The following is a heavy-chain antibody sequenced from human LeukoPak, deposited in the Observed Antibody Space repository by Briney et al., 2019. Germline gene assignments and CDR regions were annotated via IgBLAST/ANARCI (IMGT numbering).Heavy chain of an antibody. CDR1: GFTFSSYS. CDR3: AREDSYGSFDY. V-gene: IGHV3-48*04. D-gene: IGHD5-18*01. J-gene: IGHJ4*02. CDR2: ISSSSSTI. Sequence: GGSLRLSCAASGFTFSSYSMNWVRQAPGKGLEWVSYISSSSSTIYYADSVKGRFTISRDNAKNSLYLQMNSLRAEDTAVYYCAREDSYGSFDYWGQGTLVTVSS.